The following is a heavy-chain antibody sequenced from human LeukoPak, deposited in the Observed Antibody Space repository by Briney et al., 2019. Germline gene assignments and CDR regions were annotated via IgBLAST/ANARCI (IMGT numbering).Heavy chain of an antibody. D-gene: IGHD6-19*01. J-gene: IGHJ6*03. CDR3: AGSGWKNYYYYMDV. CDR2: INHSGST. CDR1: GYSISSGYY. Sequence: SETLSLTCTVSGYSISSGYYWSWIRQPPGKGLEWIGEINHSGSTNYNPSLKSRVTISVDTSKNQFSLKLSSVTAADTAVYYCAGSGWKNYYYYMDVWGKGTTVTVSS. V-gene: IGHV4-38-2*02.